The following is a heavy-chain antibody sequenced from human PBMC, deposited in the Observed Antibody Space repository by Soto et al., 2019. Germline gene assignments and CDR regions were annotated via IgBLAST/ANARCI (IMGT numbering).Heavy chain of an antibody. CDR2: ISYDGSNK. D-gene: IGHD3-22*01. CDR3: SYESSGLTGKAVDY. J-gene: IGHJ4*02. V-gene: IGHV3-30*03. CDR1: GFTFSSYG. Sequence: GGSLRLSCAASGFTFSSYGMHWVRQAPGKGLEWVAVISYDGSNKYYADSVKGRFTISRDNSKNTLYLQMNSLRAEDTAVSYCSYESSGLTGKAVDYWREGTLATFS.